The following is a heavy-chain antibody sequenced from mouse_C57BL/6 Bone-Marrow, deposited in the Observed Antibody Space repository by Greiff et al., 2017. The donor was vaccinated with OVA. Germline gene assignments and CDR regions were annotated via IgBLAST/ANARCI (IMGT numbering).Heavy chain of an antibody. CDR2: IDPSDSYT. CDR3: AREDYGPYYFDY. J-gene: IGHJ2*01. D-gene: IGHD1-2*01. Sequence: QVQLQQPGAELVMPGASVKLSCKASGYTFTSYWMHWVKQRPGQGLEWIGEIDPSDSYTNYNQKFKGKSTLTVDKSSSTAYMQLSSLTSEDSAVYYCAREDYGPYYFDYWGQGTTLTVSS. V-gene: IGHV1-69*01. CDR1: GYTFTSYW.